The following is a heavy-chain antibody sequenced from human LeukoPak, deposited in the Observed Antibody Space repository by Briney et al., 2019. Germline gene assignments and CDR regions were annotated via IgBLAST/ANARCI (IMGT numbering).Heavy chain of an antibody. J-gene: IGHJ4*02. CDR3: ARDRSAYYDFWSGYYGPNPLDY. CDR1: GFTFSSYG. CDR2: ISSSSSYI. V-gene: IGHV3-21*01. Sequence: GGSLRLSCAASGFTFSSYGMHWVRQAPGKGLEWVSSISSSSSYIYYADSVKGRFTISRDNAKNSLYLQMNSLRAEDTAVYYCARDRSAYYDFWSGYYGPNPLDYWGQGTLVTVSS. D-gene: IGHD3-3*01.